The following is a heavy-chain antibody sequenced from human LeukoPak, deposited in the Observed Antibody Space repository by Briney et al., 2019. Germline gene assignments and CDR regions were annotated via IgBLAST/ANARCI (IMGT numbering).Heavy chain of an antibody. CDR2: IYYSGST. V-gene: IGHV4-39*01. CDR1: GGSIRSTDYY. CDR3: TRTLYDILTASYFGSSQLFDT. D-gene: IGHD3-9*01. Sequence: SETLSLTCTVSGGSIRSTDYYWGWVRQPPGKGLEWIGSIYYSGSTYYNPSLKSRVTISVDTSKNQFSLKLSSVTAADTAVYYCTRTLYDILTASYFGSSQLFDTWGQGTLVTSSS. J-gene: IGHJ4*02.